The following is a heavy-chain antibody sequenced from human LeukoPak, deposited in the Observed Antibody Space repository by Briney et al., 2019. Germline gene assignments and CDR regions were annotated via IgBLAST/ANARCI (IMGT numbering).Heavy chain of an antibody. CDR1: GFTFSSYA. J-gene: IGHJ4*02. CDR2: ISYDGSNK. D-gene: IGHD3-22*01. Sequence: GGSLRLSCAASGFTFSSYAMHWARQAPGKGLEWVAVISYDGSNKYYADSVKGRFTISRDNSKNTLYLQMNSLRAEDTAVYYCARDERGPGYWGQGTLVTVSS. V-gene: IGHV3-30-3*01. CDR3: ARDERGPGY.